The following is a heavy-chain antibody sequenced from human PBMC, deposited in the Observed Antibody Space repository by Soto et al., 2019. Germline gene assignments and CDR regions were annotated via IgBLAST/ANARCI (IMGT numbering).Heavy chain of an antibody. CDR1: GYSFTSYW. V-gene: IGHV5-10-1*01. CDR3: ARHGVYCSSTSCYGYYYYGMDV. Sequence: GESLKISCKGSGYSFTSYWISWVRQMPGKGLEWMGRIDPSDSYTNYSPSFQGHVTISADKSISTAYLQWSSLKASDTAMYYCARHGVYCSSTSCYGYYYYGMDVWGQGTTVTVSS. CDR2: IDPSDSYT. J-gene: IGHJ6*02. D-gene: IGHD2-2*01.